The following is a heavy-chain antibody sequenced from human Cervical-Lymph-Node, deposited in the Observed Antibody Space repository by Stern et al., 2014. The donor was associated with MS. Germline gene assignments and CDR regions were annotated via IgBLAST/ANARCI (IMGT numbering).Heavy chain of an antibody. CDR1: GYTFTSYA. CDR3: ARVRGYSGYDKGYYFDY. J-gene: IGHJ4*02. V-gene: IGHV1-3*01. CDR2: INAGNGNT. Sequence: VQLVQSGAEVKKPGASVKVSCKASGYTFTSYAMHWVRQAPGQRLEWMGWINAGNGNTKYSQKFQGRVTITRDTSASTAYMELSSLRSEDTAVYYCARVRGYSGYDKGYYFDYWGQGTLVTVSS. D-gene: IGHD5-12*01.